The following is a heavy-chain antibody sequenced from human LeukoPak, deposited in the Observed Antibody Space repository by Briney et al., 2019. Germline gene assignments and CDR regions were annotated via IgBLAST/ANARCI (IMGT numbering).Heavy chain of an antibody. J-gene: IGHJ3*02. CDR2: ITGDSTYI. Sequence: GGSLRLSCAASGITFSAYSLNWIRQAPGKGLEWVATITGDSTYISHADSVKGRFIISRDNAKNSVYLQMNSLRAEDTAVYYCARALPYDAFDIWGQGTMVTVSS. CDR3: ARALPYDAFDI. V-gene: IGHV3-21*01. CDR1: GITFSAYS.